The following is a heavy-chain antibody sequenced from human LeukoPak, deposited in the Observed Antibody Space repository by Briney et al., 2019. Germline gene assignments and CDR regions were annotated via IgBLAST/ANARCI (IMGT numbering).Heavy chain of an antibody. CDR2: ISGSGSST. CDR1: GFTFSSYA. J-gene: IGHJ4*02. D-gene: IGHD5-18*01. CDR3: ARDEPYSYGFGPLDY. V-gene: IGHV3-23*01. Sequence: GGSLRLSCAASGFTFSSYAMSWVRQAPGKGLEWVSAISGSGSSTYYADSVKGRFTISRDNAKNSLYLQMNSLRAEDTAVYYCARDEPYSYGFGPLDYWGQGTLVTVSS.